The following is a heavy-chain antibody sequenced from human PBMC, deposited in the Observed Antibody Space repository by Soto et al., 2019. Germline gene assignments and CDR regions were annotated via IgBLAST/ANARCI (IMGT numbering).Heavy chain of an antibody. CDR1: GFTFGDYA. D-gene: IGHD3-9*01. V-gene: IGHV3-49*03. J-gene: IGHJ4*02. CDR3: TRGSQETGYPRYFDY. CDR2: IRSKAYGGTT. Sequence: PGGSLRLSCTASGFTFGDYAMSWFRQAPGKGLEWVGFIRSKAYGGTTEYAASVKGRFTISRDDSKSIACLQMNSLKTEDTAVYYCTRGSQETGYPRYFDYWGQGTLVTVSS.